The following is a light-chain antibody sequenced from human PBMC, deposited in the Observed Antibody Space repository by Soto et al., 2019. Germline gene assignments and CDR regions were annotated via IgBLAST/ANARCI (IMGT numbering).Light chain of an antibody. Sequence: QSALTQPPSASGSPGQSVTISCSGTSSDVGGYDYVSWYQQHPGKAPKLMIYEVSKRPSGVPDRFFSSKSGNTASLTVSGLQAEDEADYYCSSYAGSSNFVVFGGGTKLTVL. CDR3: SSYAGSSNFVV. CDR2: EVS. V-gene: IGLV2-8*01. CDR1: SSDVGGYDY. J-gene: IGLJ2*01.